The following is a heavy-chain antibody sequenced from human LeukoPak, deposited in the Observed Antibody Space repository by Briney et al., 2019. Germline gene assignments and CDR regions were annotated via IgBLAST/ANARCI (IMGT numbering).Heavy chain of an antibody. V-gene: IGHV1-8*03. CDR3: ARGENNYGYYYFDY. Sequence: ASVKVSCKASGYTFTSYDINWVRQATGQGLEWMGWMNPNSGNTGYAQKFQGRVTITRNTSISTAYMELSSLRSEDTAVYYCARGENNYGYYYFDYWGQGTLVTVSS. D-gene: IGHD5-24*01. J-gene: IGHJ4*02. CDR2: MNPNSGNT. CDR1: GYTFTSYD.